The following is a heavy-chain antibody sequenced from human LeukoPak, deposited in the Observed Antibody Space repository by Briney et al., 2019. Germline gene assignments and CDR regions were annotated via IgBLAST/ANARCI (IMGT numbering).Heavy chain of an antibody. CDR3: AKTQVRYCSGGSCYSSYYMDV. CDR1: GFTFSSYW. Sequence: GGSLRLSRAASGFTFSSYWMSWVRQAPGKGLEWVANIKKDGSEKYYVDSVKGRFTISRDNAKTSLYLQMNSLRAEDTAVYYCAKTQVRYCSGGSCYSSYYMDVWGKGTTVTVSS. J-gene: IGHJ6*03. D-gene: IGHD2-15*01. CDR2: IKKDGSEK. V-gene: IGHV3-7*03.